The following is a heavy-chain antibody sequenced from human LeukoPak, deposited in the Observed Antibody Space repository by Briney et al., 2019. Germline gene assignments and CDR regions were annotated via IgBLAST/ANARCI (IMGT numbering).Heavy chain of an antibody. J-gene: IGHJ4*02. V-gene: IGHV3-23*01. CDR2: ISGSGGST. CDR1: GFTLSSYA. D-gene: IGHD3-16*01. Sequence: GGSLRLSCAASGFTLSSYAMSWVRQAPGKGLEWVSAISGSGGSTYYADSVKGRFTISRDDSKNTLYLQMNSLRAEDTAVYYCATDLLWSGDYWGQGTLVTVSS. CDR3: ATDLLWSGDY.